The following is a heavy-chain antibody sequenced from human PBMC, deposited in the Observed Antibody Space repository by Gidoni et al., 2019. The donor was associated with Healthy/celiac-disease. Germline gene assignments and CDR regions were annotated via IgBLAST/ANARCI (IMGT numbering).Heavy chain of an antibody. D-gene: IGHD6-13*01. J-gene: IGHJ4*02. CDR2: ISYDGSNK. Sequence: QVQLVESGGGVVQPGRSLRLSCAASGFTFSSYGMHWVRQAPGKGLEWVAVISYDGSNKYYADSVKGRFTISRDNSKNTLYLQMNSLRAEDTAVYYCAKDHSSSWSFDYWGLGTLVTVSS. V-gene: IGHV3-30*18. CDR3: AKDHSSSWSFDY. CDR1: GFTFSSYG.